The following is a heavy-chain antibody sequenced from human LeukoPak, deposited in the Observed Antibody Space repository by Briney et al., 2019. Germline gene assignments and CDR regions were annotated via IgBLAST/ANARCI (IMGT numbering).Heavy chain of an antibody. CDR1: GGSISSYY. D-gene: IGHD1-1*01. V-gene: IGHV4-59*08. J-gene: IGHJ4*02. CDR2: IYYSGST. Sequence: SETLSLTCTVSGGSISSYYWSWIRQPPGKGLEWIGYIYYSGSTNYNPSLKSRVTISVDTSKSPFSLKLSSVTAAETALFFCASSIRTTFDNWGEGTLVTVPS. CDR3: ASSIRTTFDN.